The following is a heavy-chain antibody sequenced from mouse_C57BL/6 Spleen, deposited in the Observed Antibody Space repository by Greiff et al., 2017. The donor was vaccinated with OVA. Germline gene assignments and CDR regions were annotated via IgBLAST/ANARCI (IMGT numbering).Heavy chain of an antibody. CDR2: ISDGGSYT. V-gene: IGHV5-4*03. CDR1: GFTFSSYA. D-gene: IGHD1-1*01. CDR3: ARSLLLPGGYFDV. Sequence: EVMLVESGGGLVKPGGSLTLSCAASGFTFSSYAMSWVRQTPEKRLEWVATISDGGSYTYYPDNVKGRFTISRDNAKNNLYLQMSHLKSEDTAMYYCARSLLLPGGYFDVWGTGTTVTVSS. J-gene: IGHJ1*03.